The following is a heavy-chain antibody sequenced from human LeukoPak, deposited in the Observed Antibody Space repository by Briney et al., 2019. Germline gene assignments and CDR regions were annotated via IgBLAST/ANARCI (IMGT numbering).Heavy chain of an antibody. CDR3: ARVETRDGYNYGYFDY. V-gene: IGHV4-59*01. D-gene: IGHD5-24*01. CDR1: GGSISSYY. CDR2: IYYSGST. J-gene: IGHJ4*02. Sequence: SETLSLTCTVSGGSISSYYWSWIWQPPGKGLEWIGYIYYSGSTNYNPSLKSRVTISVDTSKNQFSLKLSSVTAADTAVYYCARVETRDGYNYGYFDYWGQETLVTVSS.